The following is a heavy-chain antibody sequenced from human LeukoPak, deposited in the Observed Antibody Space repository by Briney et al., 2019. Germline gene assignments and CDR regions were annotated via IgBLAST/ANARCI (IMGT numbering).Heavy chain of an antibody. CDR1: GFTFSSYA. CDR3: AREPAAGPDFMFDS. CDR2: ISFDGTVK. Sequence: GGSLRLSCVASGFTFSSYAMHWVRQAPGKGLDWVAAISFDGTVKSYGDSVKGRFTISRDNSKNAVYLQMNSLRVEDTAVYFCAREPAAGPDFMFDSWGQGTLVTVSS. V-gene: IGHV3-30*04. D-gene: IGHD6-13*01. J-gene: IGHJ4*02.